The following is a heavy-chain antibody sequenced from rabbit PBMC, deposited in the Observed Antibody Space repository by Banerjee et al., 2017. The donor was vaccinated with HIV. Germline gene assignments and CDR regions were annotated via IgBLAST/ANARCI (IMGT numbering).Heavy chain of an antibody. Sequence: QSLEESGGDLVKPEGSLTLTCKASGFTLSSSDYMCWVRQAPGKGLEWIGCIVAGSNGSTYYASWAKGRFTISKTSSTTVTLQMTSLTAADTATYFCARSGSSYDYFNLWGQGTLVTVS. D-gene: IGHD8-1*01. J-gene: IGHJ4*01. V-gene: IGHV1S40*01. CDR2: IVAGSNGST. CDR1: GFTLSSSDY. CDR3: ARSGSSYDYFNL.